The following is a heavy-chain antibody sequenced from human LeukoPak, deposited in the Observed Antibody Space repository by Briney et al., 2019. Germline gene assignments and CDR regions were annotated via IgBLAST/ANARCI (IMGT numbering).Heavy chain of an antibody. J-gene: IGHJ6*02. CDR2: IIPIFGTA. V-gene: IGHV1-69*13. CDR1: GYTFPSYF. CDR3: AGRFHVYGMDV. D-gene: IGHD3-10*01. Sequence: EASVKVSCKASGYTFPSYFMHWERQAPGQGLEWMGGIIPIFGTANYAQKFQGRVTITADESTSTAYMELSSLRSEDTAVYYCAGRFHVYGMDVWGQGTTVTVSS.